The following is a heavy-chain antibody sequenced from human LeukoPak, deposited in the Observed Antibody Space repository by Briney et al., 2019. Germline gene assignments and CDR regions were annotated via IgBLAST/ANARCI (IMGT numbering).Heavy chain of an antibody. CDR1: GYTFTAYY. Sequence: WASVKVSCKASGYTFTAYYMHWVRQAPGQGLEWMGWMNPNSGNTGYAQKFQGRVTMTRNTSISTAYMELSSLRSEDTAVYYCARGKVAFDYWGQGTLVTVSS. CDR3: ARGKVAFDY. J-gene: IGHJ4*02. D-gene: IGHD2-15*01. V-gene: IGHV1-8*02. CDR2: MNPNSGNT.